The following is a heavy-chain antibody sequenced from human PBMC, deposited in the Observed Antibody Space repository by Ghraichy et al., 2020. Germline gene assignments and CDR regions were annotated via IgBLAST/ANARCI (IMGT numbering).Heavy chain of an antibody. CDR2: IYTSGST. J-gene: IGHJ6*02. D-gene: IGHD2-8*01. CDR3: ARDHGDIVLMVYGPSHDGHYYGMDV. V-gene: IGHV4-61*02. Sequence: SETLSLTCTVSGGSISSGSYYWSWIRQPAGKGLEWIGRIYTSGSTNYKPSLKSRVTISVDTSKNQFSLKLSSVTAADTAVYYCARDHGDIVLMVYGPSHDGHYYGMDVWGQGTTVTVSS. CDR1: GGSISSGSYY.